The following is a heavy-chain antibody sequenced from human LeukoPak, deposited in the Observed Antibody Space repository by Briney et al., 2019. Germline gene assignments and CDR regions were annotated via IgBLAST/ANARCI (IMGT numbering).Heavy chain of an antibody. CDR1: GFTFNSYA. CDR2: ISSNGGST. CDR3: VKDGRPIRLGELSSLDY. V-gene: IGHV3-64D*06. D-gene: IGHD3-16*02. Sequence: GSLRLSCSASGFTFNSYAMHWVRQAPGKGLEYVSAISSNGGSTYYADSVKGRFTISRDNSKNTLYLQMSSLRAEDTAVYYCVKDGRPIRLGELSSLDYWGQGTLVTVSS. J-gene: IGHJ4*02.